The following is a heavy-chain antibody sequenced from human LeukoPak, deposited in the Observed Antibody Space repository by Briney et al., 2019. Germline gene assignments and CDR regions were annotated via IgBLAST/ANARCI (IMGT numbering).Heavy chain of an antibody. CDR3: ARAGRGTAMVPIDY. D-gene: IGHD5-18*01. CDR2: ISGSGGST. V-gene: IGHV3-23*01. CDR1: GFTVSSNY. J-gene: IGHJ4*02. Sequence: PGGSLRLSCAASGFTVSSNYMSWVRQAPGKGLEWVSAISGSGGSTYYADSVKGRFTISRDNSKNTLYLQMNSLRAEDTAVYYCARAGRGTAMVPIDYWGQGTLVTVSS.